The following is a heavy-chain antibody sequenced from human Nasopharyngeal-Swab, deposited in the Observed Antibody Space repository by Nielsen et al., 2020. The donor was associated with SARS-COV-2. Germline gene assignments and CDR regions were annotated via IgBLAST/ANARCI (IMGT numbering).Heavy chain of an antibody. CDR3: ATLYSSSWYYFDY. CDR1: GFTFSSYS. Sequence: GESLKISCAASGFTFSSYSMNWVRQAPGKGLEWVSYISSSSSTIYYADSVKGRFTISRDNAKNSLYLQMNSLRDEDTAVYYCATLYSSSWYYFDYWGQGTLVTVSS. V-gene: IGHV3-48*02. J-gene: IGHJ4*02. CDR2: ISSSSSTI. D-gene: IGHD6-13*01.